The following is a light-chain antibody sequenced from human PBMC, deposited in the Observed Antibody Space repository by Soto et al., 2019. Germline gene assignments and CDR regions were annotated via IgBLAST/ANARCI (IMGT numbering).Light chain of an antibody. CDR2: AAS. CDR3: HQYGYSPKT. CDR1: QSLSSTY. J-gene: IGKJ1*01. Sequence: IVLTQSPGTLSLSPGERATLSCRASQSLSSTYLAWYQQKPGQAPRLLIYAASSRATGIPDRFSASGSGTDFTLTISRLEPEDFAVYYCHQYGYSPKTFGQGTKVDIK. V-gene: IGKV3-20*01.